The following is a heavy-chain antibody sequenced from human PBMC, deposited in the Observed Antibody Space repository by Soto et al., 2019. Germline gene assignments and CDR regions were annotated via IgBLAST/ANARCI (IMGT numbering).Heavy chain of an antibody. CDR3: ARGHGRRSYDYYYMDV. CDR2: INHSGST. CDR1: GGSFSGYY. D-gene: IGHD2-15*01. Sequence: QVQLQQWGAGLLKPSETLSLTCAVYGGSFSGYYWSWIRQPPGKGLEWIGEINHSGSTNYNPSLKSRVTIAVDTSKNQFSLKLSSVTAADTAVYYCARGHGRRSYDYYYMDVWGKGTTVTVSS. V-gene: IGHV4-34*01. J-gene: IGHJ6*03.